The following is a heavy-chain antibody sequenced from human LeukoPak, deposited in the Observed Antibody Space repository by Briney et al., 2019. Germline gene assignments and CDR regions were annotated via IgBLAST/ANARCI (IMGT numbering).Heavy chain of an antibody. J-gene: IGHJ4*02. CDR1: GFTFSSYE. D-gene: IGHD6-19*01. V-gene: IGHV3-48*03. CDR2: ISSSGSTI. Sequence: GGSLRLSCAASGFTFSSYEMNLVRQAPGKGLEWVSYISSSGSTIYYADSVKGRFTISRDNAKNSLYLQMNSLRAEDTAVYYCARDRAIAVAFDYWGQGTLVTVSS. CDR3: ARDRAIAVAFDY.